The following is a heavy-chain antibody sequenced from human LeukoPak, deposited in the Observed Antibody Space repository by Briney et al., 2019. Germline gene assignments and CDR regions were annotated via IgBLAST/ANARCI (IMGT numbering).Heavy chain of an antibody. CDR2: ISGSGGST. CDR3: ARDDYGSGSYNYY. D-gene: IGHD3-10*01. Sequence: GGTLRLSCAASGFTFSSYGMSWVRQAPGKGLEWVSAISGSGGSTYYADSVKGRFTISRDNAKNTVYLEMNSLRSEDTAVYYCARDDYGSGSYNYYWGQGTLVTVSS. J-gene: IGHJ4*02. V-gene: IGHV3-23*01. CDR1: GFTFSSYG.